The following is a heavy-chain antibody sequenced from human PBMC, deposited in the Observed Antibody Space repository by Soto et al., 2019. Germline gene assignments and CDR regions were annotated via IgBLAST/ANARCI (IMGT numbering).Heavy chain of an antibody. CDR1: GFTFSSYA. Sequence: GGSLRLSCAASGFTFSSYAMSWVRQAPGRGLEWVSCITGSGGGTYYADSVKGRFTISRDNSKDTLFLQMNSLRAEDTAVYYCAKAGRLVINCFDPWGQGTLVTVSS. D-gene: IGHD2-21*01. CDR3: AKAGRLVINCFDP. J-gene: IGHJ5*02. V-gene: IGHV3-23*01. CDR2: ITGSGGGT.